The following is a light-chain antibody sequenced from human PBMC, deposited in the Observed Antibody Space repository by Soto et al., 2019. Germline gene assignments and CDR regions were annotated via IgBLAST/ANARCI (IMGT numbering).Light chain of an antibody. CDR2: DAS. Sequence: DIQMTQSPSTLSASVGDRVTITCRASQSITIWLAWYQQKPGKAAKLLIFDASNLESGVPSRFSGSGSGTEFTLTISSLQPDDFATYYCQHYNSFSWTFGQGTKVEIK. CDR1: QSITIW. J-gene: IGKJ1*01. V-gene: IGKV1-5*01. CDR3: QHYNSFSWT.